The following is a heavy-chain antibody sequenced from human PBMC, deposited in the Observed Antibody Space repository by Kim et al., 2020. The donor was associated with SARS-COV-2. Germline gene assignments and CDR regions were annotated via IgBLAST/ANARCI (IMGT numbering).Heavy chain of an antibody. CDR2: ISWNSGSI. J-gene: IGHJ5*02. V-gene: IGHV3-9*01. Sequence: GGSLRLSCAASGFTFGDYAMHWVRQAPGKGLEWVSGISWNSGSIGYADSVKGRFTISRDNAKNSLYLQMNSLRAEDTALYYCAKDRVRVSNWNYEGCGWFDPWGQGTLVTVSS. D-gene: IGHD1-7*01. CDR1: GFTFGDYA. CDR3: AKDRVRVSNWNYEGCGWFDP.